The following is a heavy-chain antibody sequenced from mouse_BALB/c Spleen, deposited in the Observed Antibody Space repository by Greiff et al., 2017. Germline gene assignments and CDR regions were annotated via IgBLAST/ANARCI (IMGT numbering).Heavy chain of an antibody. Sequence: EVHLVESGGGLVQPKGSLKLSCAASGFTFNTYAMHWVCQAPGKGLEWVARIRSKSNNYATYYADSVKDRFTISRDDSQSMLYLQMNNLKTEDTAMYYCVRDGANWGAMDYWGQGTSVTVSS. CDR1: GFTFNTYA. D-gene: IGHD4-1*01. CDR2: IRSKSNNYAT. J-gene: IGHJ4*01. CDR3: VRDGANWGAMDY. V-gene: IGHV10-3*03.